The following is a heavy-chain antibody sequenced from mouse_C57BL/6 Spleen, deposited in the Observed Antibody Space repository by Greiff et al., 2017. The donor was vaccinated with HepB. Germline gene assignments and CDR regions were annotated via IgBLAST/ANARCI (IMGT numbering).Heavy chain of an antibody. Sequence: VQRVESGPELVKPGASVKISCKASGYAFSSSWMNWVKQRPGKGLEWIGRIYPGDGDTNYNGKFKGKATLTADKSSSTAYMQLSSLTSEDSAVYFCAKNYGNYVWYFDVWGTGTTVTVSS. V-gene: IGHV1-82*01. CDR3: AKNYGNYVWYFDV. D-gene: IGHD2-1*01. J-gene: IGHJ1*03. CDR2: IYPGDGDT. CDR1: GYAFSSSW.